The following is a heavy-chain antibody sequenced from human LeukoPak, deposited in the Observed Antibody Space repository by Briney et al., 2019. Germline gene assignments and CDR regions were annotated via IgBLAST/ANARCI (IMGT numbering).Heavy chain of an antibody. Sequence: GESLKSYCTGSGYSFTRYWIGWVRQMPGKGREWMGIIYPGDSDTRYSTSFQGQVTISADKSIRTAYLQWSSLKASDTAMYYCARHSMVASEAFDIWGQGTMVTVSS. CDR1: GYSFTRYW. CDR3: ARHSMVASEAFDI. J-gene: IGHJ3*02. V-gene: IGHV5-51*01. D-gene: IGHD2-15*01. CDR2: IYPGDSDT.